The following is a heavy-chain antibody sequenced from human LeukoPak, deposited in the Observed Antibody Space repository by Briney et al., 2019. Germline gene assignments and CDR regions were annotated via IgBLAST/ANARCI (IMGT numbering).Heavy chain of an antibody. V-gene: IGHV5-51*01. D-gene: IGHD3-3*01. CDR3: ARHRYYDFWSGSGAYYYYGLDV. Sequence: GESLKISCKGSGYSFTSYWIGWVRQMPGKGLEWMGIIYPGDSDTRYSPSFQGQVTISADKSISTAYLQWSSLKASDTAIYYCARHRYYDFWSGSGAYYYYGLDVWGQGTTVTVSS. J-gene: IGHJ6*02. CDR2: IYPGDSDT. CDR1: GYSFTSYW.